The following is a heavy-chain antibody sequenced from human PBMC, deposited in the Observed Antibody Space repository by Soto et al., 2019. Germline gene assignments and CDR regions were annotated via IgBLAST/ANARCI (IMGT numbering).Heavy chain of an antibody. Sequence: GGSLRLSCATSGLTFSNYAMSWVRQAPGGGLEWVSSMSGSSSTTYYADSVRGRFTISRDRSKNTLYLQMSSLRAEDTALYYCAKNQERELPRVVDFWGQGTLVTVSS. CDR3: AKNQERELPRVVDF. D-gene: IGHD1-7*01. CDR1: GLTFSNYA. V-gene: IGHV3-23*01. CDR2: MSGSSSTT. J-gene: IGHJ4*02.